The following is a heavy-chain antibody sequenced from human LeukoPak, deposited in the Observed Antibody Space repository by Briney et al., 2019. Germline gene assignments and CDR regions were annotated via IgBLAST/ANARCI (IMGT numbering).Heavy chain of an antibody. J-gene: IGHJ4*02. Sequence: SETLSLTCTVSGGSISSSSYYWGWIRQPPGKGLEWIGSIYYSGSTYYNPSLKSRVTISVDTSKNQFSLKLSSVTAADTAVYYCATGLRVFGVVGYWGQGTLVTVSS. V-gene: IGHV4-39*01. CDR2: IYYSGST. D-gene: IGHD3-3*01. CDR3: ATGLRVFGVVGY. CDR1: GGSISSSSYY.